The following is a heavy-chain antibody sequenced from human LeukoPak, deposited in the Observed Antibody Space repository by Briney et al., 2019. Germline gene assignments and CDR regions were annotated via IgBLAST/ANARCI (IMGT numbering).Heavy chain of an antibody. Sequence: GSSVTVSCKASGGTFSSYAISWVRQAPGQGLEWMGGIIPIFGTANYAQKFQGRVTITADESTSTAYMELSSLRSEDTAVYYCAAGSSGGGNSVPLDYWGQGTLVTVSS. J-gene: IGHJ4*02. CDR3: AAGSSGGGNSVPLDY. V-gene: IGHV1-69*01. CDR2: IIPIFGTA. D-gene: IGHD4-23*01. CDR1: GGTFSSYA.